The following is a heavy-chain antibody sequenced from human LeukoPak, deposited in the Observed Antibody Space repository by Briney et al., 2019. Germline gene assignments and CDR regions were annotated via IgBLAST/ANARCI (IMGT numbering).Heavy chain of an antibody. D-gene: IGHD2-2*01. Sequence: SETLSLTCAVSGYSISSNNWWGWIRQPPGKGLEWIGYIYYTGSTNYNPSLKSRVTMSVDTSKNQFSLKVSSVTAADTAVYYCARDPIVVVPAAPLDGYYYYYMDVWGKGTTVTVSS. J-gene: IGHJ6*03. CDR2: IYYTGST. CDR3: ARDPIVVVPAAPLDGYYYYYMDV. CDR1: GYSISSNNW. V-gene: IGHV4-28*03.